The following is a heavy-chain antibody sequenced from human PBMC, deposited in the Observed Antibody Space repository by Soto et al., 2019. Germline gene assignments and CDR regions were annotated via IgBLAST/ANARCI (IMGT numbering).Heavy chain of an antibody. Sequence: SETLSLTCAVSGGSISSGGYSWSWIRQPPRKGLEWIGYIYHSGSTYYNPSLKSRVTISVDRSKNQFSLKLSSVTAADTAVYYCASNYYDSRIDYWGQVTPVTVPS. CDR2: IYHSGST. V-gene: IGHV4-30-2*01. D-gene: IGHD3-22*01. CDR3: ASNYYDSRIDY. CDR1: GGSISSGGYS. J-gene: IGHJ4*02.